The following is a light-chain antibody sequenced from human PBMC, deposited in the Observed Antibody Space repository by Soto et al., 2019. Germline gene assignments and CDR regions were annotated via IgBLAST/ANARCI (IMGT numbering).Light chain of an antibody. V-gene: IGLV2-14*01. CDR2: DVS. CDR1: SSDLGGYNY. Sequence: QSALTQPASVSGSPGQSITISCTGTSSDLGGYNYVSWYQQHPGKAPKLIIYDVSYRPSGVSNRFSGSKSGNTASLTISGLQAEDEADYYCSSYTTISTHVVFGGGTKVTVL. CDR3: SSYTTISTHVV. J-gene: IGLJ2*01.